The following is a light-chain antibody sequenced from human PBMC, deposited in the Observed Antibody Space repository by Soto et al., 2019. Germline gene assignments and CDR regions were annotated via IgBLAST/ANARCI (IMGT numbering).Light chain of an antibody. CDR1: RSVLYSSNNKNY. Sequence: DIVLTQSPDSLAVSLGERATINCKSSRSVLYSSNNKNYLAWYQHKPGQPPKLLLYWASMRESGVPDRISGSGSGTDFTLTINSLQAEDVAVYYCQQFHSYPLTFGGGTKVDIK. CDR3: QQFHSYPLT. CDR2: WAS. V-gene: IGKV4-1*01. J-gene: IGKJ4*01.